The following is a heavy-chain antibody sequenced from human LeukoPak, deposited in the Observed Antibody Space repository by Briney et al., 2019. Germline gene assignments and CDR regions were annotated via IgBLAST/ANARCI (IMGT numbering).Heavy chain of an antibody. V-gene: IGHV4-34*01. D-gene: IGHD1-1*01. CDR1: GGSFSGCY. CDR3: ARRGTFDY. J-gene: IGHJ4*02. Sequence: SETLSLTCAIYGGSFSGCYWSWTREPPGKGLEWIGEINHSGSTNYNPSLKSRVTISVDTSKNQFSLKLSSVTAADTAVYYCARRGTFDYWGQGTLVTVSS. CDR2: INHSGST.